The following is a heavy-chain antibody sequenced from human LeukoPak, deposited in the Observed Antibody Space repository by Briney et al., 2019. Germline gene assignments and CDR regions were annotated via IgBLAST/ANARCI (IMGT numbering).Heavy chain of an antibody. D-gene: IGHD3-3*01. CDR2: IYTSGST. CDR1: GGSISSYY. CDR3: AREGQRTIFGVVIPPYYYYYMDV. Sequence: PSETLSLTCTVSGGSISSYYWSWIRQPAGKGLEWIGRIYTSGSTNYNPSLKSRVTMSVDTSKNQFSLKLSSVTAADTAVYYCAREGQRTIFGVVIPPYYYYYMDVWGKGTTVTVSS. J-gene: IGHJ6*03. V-gene: IGHV4-4*07.